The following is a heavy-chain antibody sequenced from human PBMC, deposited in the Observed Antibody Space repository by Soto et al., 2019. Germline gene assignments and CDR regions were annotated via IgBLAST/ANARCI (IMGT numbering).Heavy chain of an antibody. Sequence: QLQLQESGPGLVKPSETLSLTCTVSGGSISSSSYYWGWIRQPPGKGLEWIGSIYYSGSTYYNPSLKSRVTLSVDTSKNQFSLKLSSVTAADTAVYYCARQSPRASYGYPPFDYWGQGTLVTVSS. D-gene: IGHD5-18*01. J-gene: IGHJ4*02. CDR3: ARQSPRASYGYPPFDY. CDR1: GGSISSSSYY. CDR2: IYYSGST. V-gene: IGHV4-39*01.